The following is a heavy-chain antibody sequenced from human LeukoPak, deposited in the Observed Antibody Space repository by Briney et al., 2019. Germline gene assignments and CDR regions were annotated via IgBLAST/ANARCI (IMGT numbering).Heavy chain of an antibody. CDR3: AGPTSSGWHGDFDY. CDR1: GGSISPYY. Sequence: SETLSLTCTVSGGSISPYYWSWIRQAPGKGLEWIGCIHYSGSTIYNPSLKSRVSISVDTSKNKFSLKLSSATAADTAVYYCAGPTSSGWHGDFDYWGQGTLVTVSS. D-gene: IGHD6-19*01. CDR2: IHYSGST. V-gene: IGHV4-59*08. J-gene: IGHJ4*02.